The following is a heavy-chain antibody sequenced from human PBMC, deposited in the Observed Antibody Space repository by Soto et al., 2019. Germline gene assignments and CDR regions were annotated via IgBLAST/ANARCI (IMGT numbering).Heavy chain of an antibody. CDR3: EKDVGFLGGYDSSAYYHGYFDT. V-gene: IGHV3-23*01. J-gene: IGHJ3*02. CDR1: GFTFSSYA. CDR2: ISGSGGST. D-gene: IGHD3-22*01. Sequence: PGGSLRLSCAASGFTFSSYAMSWVRQAPGKGLEWVSAISGSGGSTYYADSVKGRFTISRDNSKNTLYLQMNSLRAEDRAVYYCEKDVGFLGGYDSSAYYHGYFDTWGQGTMVTVSS.